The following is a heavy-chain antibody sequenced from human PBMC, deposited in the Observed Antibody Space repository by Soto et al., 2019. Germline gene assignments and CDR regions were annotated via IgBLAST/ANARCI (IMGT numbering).Heavy chain of an antibody. J-gene: IGHJ4*02. CDR1: GGTFSSYT. V-gene: IGHV1-69*02. Sequence: QVQLVQSGAEVKKPGSSVKVSCKASGGTFSSYTISWVRQAPGQGLVWMGRIIPILGIANYAQKFQGRVTITADKSTSTAYMEMSSLRSEDTAVYYCARVAVAGMRDYWGQGTLVTVS. D-gene: IGHD6-19*01. CDR2: IIPILGIA. CDR3: ARVAVAGMRDY.